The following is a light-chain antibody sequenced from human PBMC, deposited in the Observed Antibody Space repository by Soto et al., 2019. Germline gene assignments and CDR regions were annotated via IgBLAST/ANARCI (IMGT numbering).Light chain of an antibody. CDR2: DVS. CDR1: SSDVGDYNY. J-gene: IGLJ3*02. V-gene: IGLV2-11*01. CDR3: CAYAGSYTRV. Sequence: QSALTQPRSVSGSPGQSVTISCTGTSSDVGDYNYVSWYQQHPGKAPKLMIHDVSKRPSGVPDRFSGSKSGNTASLTISGLQAEDEADYYSCAYAGSYTRVFGGGTKLTVL.